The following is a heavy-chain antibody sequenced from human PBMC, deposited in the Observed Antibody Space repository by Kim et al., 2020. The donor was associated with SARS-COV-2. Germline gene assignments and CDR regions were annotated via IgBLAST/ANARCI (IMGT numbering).Heavy chain of an antibody. CDR1: GGSISSYY. J-gene: IGHJ2*01. V-gene: IGHV4-59*08. CDR2: IYYSGST. Sequence: SETLSLTCTVSGGSISSYYWSWIRQPPGKGLEWIGYIYYSGSTNYNPSLKSRVTISVDTSKNQFSLKLSSVTAADTAVYYCARQLTDWYFDLWGRGTLVTVSS. CDR3: ARQLTDWYFDL. D-gene: IGHD3-16*01.